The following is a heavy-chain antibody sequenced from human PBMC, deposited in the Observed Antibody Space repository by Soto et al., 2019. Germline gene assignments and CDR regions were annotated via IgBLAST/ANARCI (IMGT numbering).Heavy chain of an antibody. J-gene: IGHJ4*02. D-gene: IGHD3-3*01. CDR1: GGSFSGYY. Sequence: PSETLSLTCAVYGGSFSGYYWSWIRQPPGKGLEWIGEINHSGSTNYNPSLKSRVTISVDTSKNQFSLKLSSVTAADTAVYYCARGTKYYDFWSGYYTVPDYFDYWGQGTLVTVS. V-gene: IGHV4-34*01. CDR3: ARGTKYYDFWSGYYTVPDYFDY. CDR2: INHSGST.